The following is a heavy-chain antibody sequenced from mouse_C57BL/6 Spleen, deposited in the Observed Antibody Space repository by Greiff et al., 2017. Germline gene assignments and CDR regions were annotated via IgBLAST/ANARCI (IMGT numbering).Heavy chain of an antibody. V-gene: IGHV1-18*01. CDR1: GYTFTDYN. J-gene: IGHJ4*01. Sequence: DVQLQESGPELVKPGASVKIPCKASGYTFTDYNMDWVKQSHGKSLEWIGDINPNNGGTIYNQKFKGKATLTVDKSSSTAYMELRSLTSEDTAVYYCARRYYGSRGYYAMDYWGQGTSVTVSS. CDR3: ARRYYGSRGYYAMDY. D-gene: IGHD1-1*01. CDR2: INPNNGGT.